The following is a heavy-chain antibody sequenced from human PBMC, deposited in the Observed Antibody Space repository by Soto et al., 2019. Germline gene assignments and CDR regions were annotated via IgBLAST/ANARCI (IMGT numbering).Heavy chain of an antibody. V-gene: IGHV4-31*01. CDR3: AREYSSSYYYYYGMDV. CDR1: GGSISSGGYY. D-gene: IGHD6-6*01. Sequence: QVQLQESGPGLVKPSQTLSLTCTVSGGSISSGGYYWSWIRQHPGKGLEWIGYIYYSGSTYYNPSLKSLVTISVDTSKNQFSLKLSSVTAADTAVYYCAREYSSSYYYYYGMDVWGQGTTVTVSS. CDR2: IYYSGST. J-gene: IGHJ6*02.